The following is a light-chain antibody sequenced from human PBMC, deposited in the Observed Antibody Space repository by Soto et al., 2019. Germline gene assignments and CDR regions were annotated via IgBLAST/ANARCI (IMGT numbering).Light chain of an antibody. Sequence: EIVLTQSPGTLSLSPGERAALSCRASQSVSSNYLAWYQQKPGHAPRLLIYGASSRATGIPDRFSGSGSGTDFTLTISRLEPEDFAVYYCHQYASSPLTFGGGTKVEIK. CDR3: HQYASSPLT. V-gene: IGKV3-20*01. CDR2: GAS. J-gene: IGKJ4*01. CDR1: QSVSSNY.